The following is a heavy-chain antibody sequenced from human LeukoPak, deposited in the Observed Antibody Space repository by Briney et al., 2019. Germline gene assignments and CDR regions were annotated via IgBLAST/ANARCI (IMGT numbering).Heavy chain of an antibody. D-gene: IGHD2-15*01. CDR2: MNPNSGNT. Sequence: ASVKVSCKASGYTFTSYDINWVRQATGQGLEWMGWMNPNSGNTGYAQKFQGRVTMTRNTSISTAYMELSSLRSEDTAVYYCARYCSGGSCRPYGMDVWGQGTTVTVSS. V-gene: IGHV1-8*01. CDR3: ARYCSGGSCRPYGMDV. J-gene: IGHJ6*02. CDR1: GYTFTSYD.